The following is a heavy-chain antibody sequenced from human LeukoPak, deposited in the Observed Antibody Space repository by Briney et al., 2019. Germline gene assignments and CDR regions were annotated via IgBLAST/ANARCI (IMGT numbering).Heavy chain of an antibody. CDR3: ARSYYDFWSGYLDAFDI. J-gene: IGHJ3*02. CDR2: IYHGGST. D-gene: IGHD3-3*01. CDR1: GVSISSGGYS. Sequence: MSSQTLSLTCAVSGVSISSGGYSWSWIRQPPGKGLEWIGYIYHGGSTYYNPSLKSRVTISVDRSKNQFSLKLSSVTAADTAVYYCARSYYDFWSGYLDAFDIWGQGTMVTVSS. V-gene: IGHV4-30-2*01.